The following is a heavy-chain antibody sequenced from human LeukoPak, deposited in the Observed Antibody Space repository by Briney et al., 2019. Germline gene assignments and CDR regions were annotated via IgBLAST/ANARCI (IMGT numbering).Heavy chain of an antibody. CDR2: INSDGSST. V-gene: IGHV3-74*01. CDR3: ARDDYGDNFGY. CDR1: GFTFSSYW. D-gene: IGHD4-17*01. J-gene: IGHJ4*02. Sequence: GGSLRPSCAASGFTFSSYWMHWVRQAPGKGLVWVSRINSDGSSTSYADSVKGRFTISRDNAKNTLYLQMNSLRAEDTAVYYCARDDYGDNFGYWGQGTLVTVSS.